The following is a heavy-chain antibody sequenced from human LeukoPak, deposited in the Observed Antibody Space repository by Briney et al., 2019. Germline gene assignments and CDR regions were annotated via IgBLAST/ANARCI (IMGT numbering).Heavy chain of an antibody. CDR3: AKERDYYGSGSSSMYV. D-gene: IGHD3-10*01. CDR2: ISSSSSYI. Sequence: PGGSLRLSCAASGFTFSTFAMIWVRQAPGKGLEWVSSISSSSSYIYYADSVKGRFTISRDNAKNSLYLQMNSLRAEDTAVYYCAKERDYYGSGSSSMYVWGKGTTVTVSS. V-gene: IGHV3-21*01. CDR1: GFTFSTFA. J-gene: IGHJ6*03.